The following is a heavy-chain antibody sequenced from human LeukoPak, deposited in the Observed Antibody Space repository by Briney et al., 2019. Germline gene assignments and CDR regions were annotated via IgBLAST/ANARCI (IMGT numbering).Heavy chain of an antibody. D-gene: IGHD6-13*01. Sequence: TGGSLRLSCAASGFTFSSYSMNWVRQAPGKGLEWVSSISSSSSYIYYADSVKGRFTISRDNAKNSLCLQMNSLRAEDTAVYYCARDPGYSSSWYYFDYWGQGTLVTVSS. CDR1: GFTFSSYS. CDR2: ISSSSSYI. V-gene: IGHV3-21*04. CDR3: ARDPGYSSSWYYFDY. J-gene: IGHJ4*02.